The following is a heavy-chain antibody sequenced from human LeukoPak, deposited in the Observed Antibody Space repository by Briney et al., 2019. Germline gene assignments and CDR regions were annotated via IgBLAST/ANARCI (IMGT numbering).Heavy chain of an antibody. Sequence: ASVKVSCKASGYTFTGYYMHWLRQAPGQGLEWMGRINPNSGGTNYAQKFQGRVTMTRDTSISTAYMELSRLRSDDTAVYYCASGPTLGYCSGGSCYSIDFDYWGQGTLVTVSS. CDR2: INPNSGGT. CDR3: ASGPTLGYCSGGSCYSIDFDY. D-gene: IGHD2-15*01. CDR1: GYTFTGYY. J-gene: IGHJ4*02. V-gene: IGHV1-2*06.